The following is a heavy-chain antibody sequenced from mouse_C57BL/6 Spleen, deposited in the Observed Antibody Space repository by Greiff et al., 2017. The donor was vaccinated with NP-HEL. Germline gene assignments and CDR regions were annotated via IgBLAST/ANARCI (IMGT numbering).Heavy chain of an antibody. J-gene: IGHJ3*01. V-gene: IGHV5-17*01. CDR2: ISSGSSTI. D-gene: IGHD3-2*02. Sequence: EVMLVESGGGFVKPGGSLKLSCAASGFTFSDYGMHWVRQAPEKGLEWVAYISSGSSTIYYADTVKGRFTISRDNAKNTLFLQMTSLRSEDTAMYYCATDSSGYDWFAYWGQGTLVTVSA. CDR3: ATDSSGYDWFAY. CDR1: GFTFSDYG.